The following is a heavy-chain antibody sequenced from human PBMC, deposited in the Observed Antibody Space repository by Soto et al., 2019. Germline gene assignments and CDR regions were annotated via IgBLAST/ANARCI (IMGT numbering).Heavy chain of an antibody. D-gene: IGHD5-18*01. V-gene: IGHV4-31*03. CDR2: IYYSGST. CDR1: GGSISSGGYY. Sequence: PSETLSLTCTVSGGSISSGGYYWSWIRQHPGKGLEWIGYIYYSGSTYYNPSLKSRVTISVDTSKNQFSLKLSSVTAADTAVYYCARVTAQRGYSYGTFDYWGQGTLVTVSS. J-gene: IGHJ4*02. CDR3: ARVTAQRGYSYGTFDY.